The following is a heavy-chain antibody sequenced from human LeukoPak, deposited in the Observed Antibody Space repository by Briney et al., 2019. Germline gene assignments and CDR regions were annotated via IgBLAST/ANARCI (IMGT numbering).Heavy chain of an antibody. D-gene: IGHD3-10*01. CDR1: GGSFSGYY. Sequence: SETLSLTCAVYGGSFSGYYWSWIRQPPGKGLEWIGEINHSGSTNYNPSLKRRVTISVDTSKNQFSLKLSSVTAADTAVYYCARVLVRGGYYYFDYWGQGTLVTVSS. J-gene: IGHJ4*02. CDR3: ARVLVRGGYYYFDY. CDR2: INHSGST. V-gene: IGHV4-34*01.